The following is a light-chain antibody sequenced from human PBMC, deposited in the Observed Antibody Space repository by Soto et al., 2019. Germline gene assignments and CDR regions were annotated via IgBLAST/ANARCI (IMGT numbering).Light chain of an antibody. CDR2: DAS. CDR1: QSVSSY. Sequence: EILMTRSPATVSVSPGERATLSCRASQSVSSYLAWYQQKPGQAPRLLIYDASNRATGIPARFSGSGSGTDFTLTISSLEPEDFAVYYCQQRSIWPPVTFGGGTKVDIK. CDR3: QQRSIWPPVT. J-gene: IGKJ4*01. V-gene: IGKV3-11*01.